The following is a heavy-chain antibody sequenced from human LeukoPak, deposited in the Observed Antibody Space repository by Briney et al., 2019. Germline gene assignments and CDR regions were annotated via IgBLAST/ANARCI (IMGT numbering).Heavy chain of an antibody. Sequence: SETLSLTCIVSGASMSSYYWSWIRQPPGKGLEWIAYIYYSGTTNYNPSLMSRVTISVDTSKNQFSLKSNSVTAADTAVYYCAVLPGKSGTASYWGQGTLVTVSS. V-gene: IGHV4-59*01. CDR3: AVLPGKSGTASY. D-gene: IGHD2-21*02. CDR2: IYYSGTT. CDR1: GASMSSYY. J-gene: IGHJ4*02.